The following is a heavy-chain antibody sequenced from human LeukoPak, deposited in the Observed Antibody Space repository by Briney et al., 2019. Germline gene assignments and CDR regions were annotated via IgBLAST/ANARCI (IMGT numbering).Heavy chain of an antibody. D-gene: IGHD6-19*01. CDR2: IKEDGSEK. CDR1: GFTFSNYW. V-gene: IGHV3-7*03. Sequence: GGSLRLSCAASGFTFSNYWMSWVRQAPGKGLEWVADIKEDGSEKYHVDSVKGRFTISRDNSKNTLYLQMNSLRAEDTAVYYCVGIVVASLDYWGQGTLVTVSS. J-gene: IGHJ4*02. CDR3: VGIVVASLDY.